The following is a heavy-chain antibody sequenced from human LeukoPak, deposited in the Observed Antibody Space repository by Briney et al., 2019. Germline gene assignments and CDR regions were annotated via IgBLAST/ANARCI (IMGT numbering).Heavy chain of an antibody. CDR1: GFTFSSYA. J-gene: IGHJ4*02. CDR2: ISGSGGST. Sequence: GGSLRLSCVASGFTFSSYAMSWVRQAPGKGLEWVSFISGSGGSTYHADSVKGRFSISRDNSKNTLFLQMNSLRAEDTAVYYCAKVGASEDYWGQGTLVTVSS. V-gene: IGHV3-23*01. CDR3: AKVGASEDY. D-gene: IGHD3-10*01.